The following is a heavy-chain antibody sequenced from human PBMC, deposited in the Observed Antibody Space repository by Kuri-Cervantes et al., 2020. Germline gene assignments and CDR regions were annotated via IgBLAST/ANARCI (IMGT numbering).Heavy chain of an antibody. D-gene: IGHD6-19*01. CDR2: INPNSGGT. J-gene: IGHJ6*03. Sequence: ASVKVSCKASGYTFTGYYMRWVRQAPGQGLEWMGWINPNSGGTNYAQKFQGWVTMTRDASISTAYMELSRLRSDDTAVYYCARSSGWLWGVISYYYYMDVWGKGTTVTVSS. CDR1: GYTFTGYY. CDR3: ARSSGWLWGVISYYYYMDV. V-gene: IGHV1-2*04.